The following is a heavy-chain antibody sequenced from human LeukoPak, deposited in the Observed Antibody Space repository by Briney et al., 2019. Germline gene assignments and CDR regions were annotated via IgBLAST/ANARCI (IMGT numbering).Heavy chain of an antibody. Sequence: GSPRLSCVASGFSFNNYAMNWVRQAPGKGLEWVSLIIGSSGSTFYVDSVKGRFTISRDKSKNTLYLQMNSLRAEDTAVYYCAKGAYDYIEIAYFDYWGQGSLVTVSS. J-gene: IGHJ4*02. CDR1: GFSFNNYA. D-gene: IGHD5-12*01. V-gene: IGHV3-23*01. CDR2: IIGSSGST. CDR3: AKGAYDYIEIAYFDY.